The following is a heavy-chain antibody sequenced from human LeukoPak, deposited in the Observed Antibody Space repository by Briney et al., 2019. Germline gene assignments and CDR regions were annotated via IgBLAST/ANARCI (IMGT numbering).Heavy chain of an antibody. D-gene: IGHD4-17*01. V-gene: IGHV3-66*01. CDR2: IYTGGST. J-gene: IGHJ4*02. Sequence: GGSLRLSCAASGFTVGTNYMLWVRQAPGKGLEWVSVIYTGGSTYYADSVKGRFTISRDNSKNTVSLQMNSLRAEDTAVYYCARDPGTTWYYFDYWGQGTLVTVSS. CDR3: ARDPGTTWYYFDY. CDR1: GFTVGTNY.